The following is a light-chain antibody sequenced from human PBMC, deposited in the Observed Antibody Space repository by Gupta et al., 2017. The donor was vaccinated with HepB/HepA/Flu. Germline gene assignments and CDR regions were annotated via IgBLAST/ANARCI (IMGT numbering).Light chain of an antibody. CDR3: SSDTSSNAYV. V-gene: IGLV2-14*03. Sequence: QSALTQPASVSGSPGQSLTISCTGTSSDVGGHNYVSWYQPHPGNAPKLIIYDVNNRTAGVSNRFSASKAGNAASLTISGLQAEDEADYYYSSDTSSNAYVFGTGTKVTVL. CDR1: SSDVGGHNY. J-gene: IGLJ1*01. CDR2: DVN.